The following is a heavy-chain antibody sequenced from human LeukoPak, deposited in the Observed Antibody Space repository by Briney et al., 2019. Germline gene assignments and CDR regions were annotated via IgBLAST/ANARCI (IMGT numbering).Heavy chain of an antibody. Sequence: GGSLRLSCAASGFTFSNAWMNWARQAPGKGLEWVGRIKSKTDGGTTDYAAPVKGRFTISRDDSKNTLYLQMNSLKTEGTAVYYCTTGPIVGATNYFDYWGQGTLVTVSS. J-gene: IGHJ4*02. V-gene: IGHV3-15*07. D-gene: IGHD1-26*01. CDR2: IKSKTDGGTT. CDR3: TTGPIVGATNYFDY. CDR1: GFTFSNAW.